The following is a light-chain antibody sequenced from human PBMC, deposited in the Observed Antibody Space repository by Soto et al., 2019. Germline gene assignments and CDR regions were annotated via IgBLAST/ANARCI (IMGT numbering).Light chain of an antibody. CDR1: SSNIGAGYD. CDR2: ANS. Sequence: QSVLTQSPSASGTPGQRVTISCSGSSSNIGAGYDVQWYRQFPGTAPKLIIYANSDRPSGVPDRFSGSKSGTSASLAITGLQAEDEADYYCQSYDSSLIVSKVFGTGTKVTVL. J-gene: IGLJ1*01. CDR3: QSYDSSLIVSKV. V-gene: IGLV1-40*01.